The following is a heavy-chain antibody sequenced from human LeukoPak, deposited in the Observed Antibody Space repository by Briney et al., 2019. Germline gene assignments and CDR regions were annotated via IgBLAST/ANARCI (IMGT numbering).Heavy chain of an antibody. CDR2: ISAYNGNT. Sequence: GASVKVSCTASGYTFTSYGISWVRQAPGQGLEWMGWISAYNGNTNYAQKLQGRVTMTTDTSTSAAYREMRSLRSDDTAVYYCARDTDIVVVPAGWSFDPWGQGTLVTVSS. CDR3: ARDTDIVVVPAGWSFDP. D-gene: IGHD2-2*01. J-gene: IGHJ5*02. CDR1: GYTFTSYG. V-gene: IGHV1-18*01.